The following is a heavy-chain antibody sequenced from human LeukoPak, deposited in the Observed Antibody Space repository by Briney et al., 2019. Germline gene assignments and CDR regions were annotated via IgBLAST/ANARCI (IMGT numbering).Heavy chain of an antibody. D-gene: IGHD3-22*01. CDR2: ISGSGGST. Sequence: PGGSLRLSCAASGFTFSTYAMSWVRQAPGKGLECVSDISGSGGSTYYADSVKGRFTISRDNSKNTLYLQMNSLRAEDTAVYYCAKGYYYDSSGYYNYWGQGTLVTVSS. V-gene: IGHV3-23*01. CDR1: GFTFSTYA. CDR3: AKGYYYDSSGYYNY. J-gene: IGHJ4*02.